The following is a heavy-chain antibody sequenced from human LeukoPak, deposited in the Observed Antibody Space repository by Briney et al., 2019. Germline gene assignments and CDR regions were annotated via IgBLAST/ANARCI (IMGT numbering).Heavy chain of an antibody. CDR3: ARGALGFDAFDI. V-gene: IGHV1-18*01. CDR1: GYTFTGYG. CDR2: ISAYNGNT. Sequence: ASVKVSCEASGYTFTGYGISWVRQAPGQGLEWMGWISAYNGNTNYAQKLQGRVTMTTDTTTSTAYMELRSLRSDDTAVYYCARGALGFDAFDIWGQGTMVTVSS. J-gene: IGHJ3*02.